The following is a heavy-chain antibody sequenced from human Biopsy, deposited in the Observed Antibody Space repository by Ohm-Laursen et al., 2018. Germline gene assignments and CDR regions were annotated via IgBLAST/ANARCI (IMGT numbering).Heavy chain of an antibody. D-gene: IGHD1/OR15-1a*01. CDR2: ISGSGGRT. CDR3: AKEVFSAVGTSGFDP. V-gene: IGHV3-23*01. Sequence: SLRLSCSASGFNFDDFAMHWVRQTPGKGLEWVSGISGSGGRTYYAESMKGRFTISRDNSKKTVYLQMKSLRAEDTAVYYCAKEVFSAVGTSGFDPWGQGTLVTVSS. CDR1: GFNFDDFA. J-gene: IGHJ5*02.